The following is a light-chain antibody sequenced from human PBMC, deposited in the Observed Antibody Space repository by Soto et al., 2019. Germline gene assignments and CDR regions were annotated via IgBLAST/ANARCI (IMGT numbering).Light chain of an antibody. CDR1: QTISSNY. CDR3: QQYGSSPPWT. V-gene: IGKV3-20*01. CDR2: GAS. Sequence: PGERATLSCRASQTISSNYLAWYQQKPGQAPRLLIYGASSRATGFPDRFSGSGSGTDFTLTISSLEPEDFAVYYSQQYGSSPPWTFGRGTKVDIK. J-gene: IGKJ1*01.